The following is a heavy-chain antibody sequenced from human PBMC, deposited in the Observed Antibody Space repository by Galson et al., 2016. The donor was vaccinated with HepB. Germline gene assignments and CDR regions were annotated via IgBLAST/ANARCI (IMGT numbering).Heavy chain of an antibody. CDR3: TTAGYSGSRWCYNGFDI. CDR1: GFPFTVAW. J-gene: IGHJ6*02. Sequence: SLRLSCAASGFPFTVAWMSWVRQAPGKGLEWVGRITDDRNADGGTTDYGAHWKCKFTISRDDSRRTVYLQMHSLATEDAGVYYCTTAGYSGSRWCYNGFDIWGQGTTVTVSS. CDR2: ITDDRNADGGTT. V-gene: IGHV3-15*01. D-gene: IGHD1-26*01.